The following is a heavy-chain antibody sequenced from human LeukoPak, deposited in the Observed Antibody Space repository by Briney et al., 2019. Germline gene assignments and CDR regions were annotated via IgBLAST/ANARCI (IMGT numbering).Heavy chain of an antibody. CDR1: GGSLSGYY. J-gene: IGHJ1*01. V-gene: IGHV4-34*01. CDR2: INHSGTT. CDR3: ARHTNSWYTTAFQH. D-gene: IGHD2-8*01. Sequence: SETLSLTCTVYGGSLSGYYWSWVRQPPGKGLEWIGEINHSGTTSYNPSLKSRVTTSIDTSKKQFSLTLSSVTAADTAVYYCARHTNSWYTTAFQHWGQGTLVTVSS.